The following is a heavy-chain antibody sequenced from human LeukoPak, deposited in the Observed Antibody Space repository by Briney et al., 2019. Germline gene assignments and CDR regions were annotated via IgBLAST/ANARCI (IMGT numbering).Heavy chain of an antibody. CDR2: LSGSGGRT. CDR1: GFIFSSYA. V-gene: IGHV3-23*01. J-gene: IGHJ4*02. Sequence: PGGSLRLSCAASGFIFSSYAMSWVRQVPGKVLEWVSTLSGSGGRTYYADSVKGRFTISRDNSKNTLYLQMNSLRAEDTAIFYCAKGGATKFYFDYWGQGTLVIVSS. D-gene: IGHD5-12*01. CDR3: AKGGATKFYFDY.